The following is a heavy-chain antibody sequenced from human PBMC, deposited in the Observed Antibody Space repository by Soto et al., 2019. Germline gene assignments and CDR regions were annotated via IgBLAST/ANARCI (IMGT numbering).Heavy chain of an antibody. J-gene: IGHJ6*02. V-gene: IGHV3-33*01. D-gene: IGHD6-13*01. Sequence: HPGGSVRLSCAASGFNFNNYGMHCVRQAPGKGLEWVAVIWNDGNGYYYANSVKGRFTISRDNSKNTLYLQMSSLRAEDTAVYYCARRQISPPTRGAASARGGMDVWGQGTTVTVSS. CDR2: IWNDGNGY. CDR3: ARRQISPPTRGAASARGGMDV. CDR1: GFNFNNYG.